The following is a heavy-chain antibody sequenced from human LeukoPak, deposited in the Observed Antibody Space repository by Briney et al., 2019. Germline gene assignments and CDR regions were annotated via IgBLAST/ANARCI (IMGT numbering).Heavy chain of an antibody. CDR3: ARAHCSSTSCSRFDP. V-gene: IGHV3-21*01. CDR1: GFTFSSYS. CDR2: ISSSSSYI. J-gene: IGHJ5*02. D-gene: IGHD2-2*01. Sequence: PGGSLRLSCAASGFTFSSYSMNWVRQAPAKGLEWVSSISSSSSYIYYADSVKGRFTISRDNAKNSLYLQMNSLRAEDTAVYYCARAHCSSTSCSRFDPWGQGTLVTVSS.